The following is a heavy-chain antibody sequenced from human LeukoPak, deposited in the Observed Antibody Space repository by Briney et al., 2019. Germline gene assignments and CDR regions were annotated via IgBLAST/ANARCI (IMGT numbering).Heavy chain of an antibody. CDR2: ISWNSGSI. Sequence: GGSLRHSCAASGFTFDDYAMHWVRQALGKGLEWVSGISWNSGSIGYADSVKGRFTISRDNAKNSLYLQMNSLRAEDTAVYYCAREPIVVVTASMYYFDYWGQGTLVTVSS. J-gene: IGHJ4*02. CDR3: AREPIVVVTASMYYFDY. D-gene: IGHD2-21*02. V-gene: IGHV3-9*01. CDR1: GFTFDDYA.